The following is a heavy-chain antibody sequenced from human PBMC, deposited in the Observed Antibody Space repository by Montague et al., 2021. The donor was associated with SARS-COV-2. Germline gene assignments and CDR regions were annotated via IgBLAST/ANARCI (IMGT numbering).Heavy chain of an antibody. CDR2: IYTSGST. CDR3: ARESLHLTGYYNDYFDY. J-gene: IGHJ4*02. V-gene: IGHV4-61*02. CDR1: GGSISSGSYY. D-gene: IGHD3-9*01. Sequence: TLSLTCTVSGGSISSGSYYRNWIRQPAGKGLEWIGRIYTSGSTNYXPSLKSRVTISVDTSKNQFSLKLSSVTAADTAVYYCARESLHLTGYYNDYFDYWGQGTLVTVSS.